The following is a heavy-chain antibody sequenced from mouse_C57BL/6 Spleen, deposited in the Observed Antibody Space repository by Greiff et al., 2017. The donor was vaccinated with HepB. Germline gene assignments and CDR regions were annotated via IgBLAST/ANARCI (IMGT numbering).Heavy chain of an antibody. CDR1: GYAFSSSW. D-gene: IGHD1-1*01. V-gene: IGHV1-82*01. CDR3: ARRYYYGSSYGFDY. Sequence: QVQLKQSGPELVKPGASVKISCKASGYAFSSSWMNWVKQRPGKGLEWIGRIYPGDGDTNYNGKFKGKATLTAYKSSSTAYMQLSSLTSEDSAVYFCARRYYYGSSYGFDYWGQGTTLTVSS. J-gene: IGHJ2*01. CDR2: IYPGDGDT.